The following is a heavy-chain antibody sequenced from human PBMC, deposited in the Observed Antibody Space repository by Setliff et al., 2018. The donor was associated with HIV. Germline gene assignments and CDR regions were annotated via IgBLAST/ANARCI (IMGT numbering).Heavy chain of an antibody. J-gene: IGHJ4*02. CDR1: GFTFSPYW. V-gene: IGHV3-74*03. D-gene: IGHD3-22*01. Sequence: GVLRLSCAASGFTFSPYWMHWVRQAPGKGLVWVSRIDSDGTSTTYADSVKGRFTISRDNAKNTLYLQMNSLRAEDTAVYYCARDLSYDYDRSSDTFDYWGQGTLVTVSS. CDR2: IDSDGTST. CDR3: ARDLSYDYDRSSDTFDY.